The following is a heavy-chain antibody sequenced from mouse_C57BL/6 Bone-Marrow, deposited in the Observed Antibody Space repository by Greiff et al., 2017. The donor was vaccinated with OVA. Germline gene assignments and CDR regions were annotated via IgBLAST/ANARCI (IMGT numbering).Heavy chain of an antibody. J-gene: IGHJ3*01. CDR3: ARHEGEEEGAYYSNTGFAY. CDR1: GYTFTEYT. CDR2: FYPGSGSI. Sequence: VQLQQSGAELVKPGASVKLSCKASGYTFTEYTIHWVKQRSGQGLEWIGWFYPGSGSIKYNEKFKDKATLTADKSSSTVYMELSRLPSEDSAGYICARHEGEEEGAYYSNTGFAYWGQGTLVTVSA. V-gene: IGHV1-62-2*01. D-gene: IGHD2-5*01.